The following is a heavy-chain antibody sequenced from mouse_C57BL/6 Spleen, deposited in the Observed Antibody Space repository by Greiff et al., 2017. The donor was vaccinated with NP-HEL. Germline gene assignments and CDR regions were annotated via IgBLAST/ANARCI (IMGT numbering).Heavy chain of an antibody. D-gene: IGHD1-1*01. CDR3: ATNGSHFDY. CDR1: GYTFTGYW. V-gene: IGHV1-9*01. CDR2: ILPGSGST. J-gene: IGHJ2*01. Sequence: VQLQQSGAELLKPGASVKLSCKATGYTFTGYWIEWVKQRPGPGLEWIGEILPGSGSTNYHEKFKGKATFTADTSSSTAYMQLSSLTTEASAIYYGATNGSHFDYWDQGTTLTVSS.